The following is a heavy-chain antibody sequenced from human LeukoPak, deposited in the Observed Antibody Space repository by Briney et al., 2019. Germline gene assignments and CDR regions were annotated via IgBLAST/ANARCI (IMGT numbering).Heavy chain of an antibody. CDR2: IDTAGDT. J-gene: IGHJ4*02. V-gene: IGHV3-13*01. CDR1: GFTFSSYD. Sequence: PGGSLRLSCAASGFTFSSYDMHWVRQATGKGLEWVSGIDTAGDTYYAGSVKGRFTISRENAKNSLYLQMNSLRAGDTAVYFCARGYYSGSGSYYSPYYFDYWGQGTLVTVSS. CDR3: ARGYYSGSGSYYSPYYFDY. D-gene: IGHD3-10*01.